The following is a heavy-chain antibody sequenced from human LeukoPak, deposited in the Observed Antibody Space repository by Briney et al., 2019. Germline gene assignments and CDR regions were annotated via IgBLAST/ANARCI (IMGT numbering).Heavy chain of an antibody. CDR2: ISDSGSTI. Sequence: GGSLRLSCAASGFTFSDYYMSWIRQAPGKGLEWVSYISDSGSTIYYADSVEGRFTISRDNAKNSVYLQMNSLRAEDTAVYYCARDRLGDYDSSGYYDNWGQGTRVTVSS. V-gene: IGHV3-11*01. D-gene: IGHD3-22*01. J-gene: IGHJ4*02. CDR3: ARDRLGDYDSSGYYDN. CDR1: GFTFSDYY.